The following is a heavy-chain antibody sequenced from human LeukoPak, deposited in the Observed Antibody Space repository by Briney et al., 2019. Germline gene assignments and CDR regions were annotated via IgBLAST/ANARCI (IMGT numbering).Heavy chain of an antibody. V-gene: IGHV4-59*02. D-gene: IGHD3-3*01. CDR2: TYYGGTT. CDR3: ARFLQNYSQRDV. Sequence: SETLSLTCSVSGASVTGTYWSWVRQTPGKGLEWIAYTYYGGTTEYNPSLKSRATMSVDTSKNQVSLKLSSVTAADTAVYYCARFLQNYSQRDVWGKGTPVTVPS. J-gene: IGHJ6*03. CDR1: GASVTGTY.